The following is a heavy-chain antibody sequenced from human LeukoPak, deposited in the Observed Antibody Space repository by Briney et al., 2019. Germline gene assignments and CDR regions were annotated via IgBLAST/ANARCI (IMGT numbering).Heavy chain of an antibody. CDR2: INPNSGGT. J-gene: IGHJ4*02. CDR3: ARAPANYNYVWGSYREYYFDY. V-gene: IGHV1-2*02. Sequence: GASVKVSCKASGYTFTGYYMHWVRQAPGRGLEWMGWINPNSGGTNYALKFQGRVTMARDTSISTAYMELSRLRSDDTAVYYCARAPANYNYVWGSYREYYFDYWGQGTLVTVSS. CDR1: GYTFTGYY. D-gene: IGHD3-16*02.